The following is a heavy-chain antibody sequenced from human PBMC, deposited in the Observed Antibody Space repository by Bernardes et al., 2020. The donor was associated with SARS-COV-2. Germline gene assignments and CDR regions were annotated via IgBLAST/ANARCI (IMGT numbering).Heavy chain of an antibody. J-gene: IGHJ4*02. CDR1: GYSISSGYY. D-gene: IGHD5-18*01. Sequence: SETLSLTCAVSGYSISSGYYWGWIRQPPGKGLEWIGSIYHSGSTYYNPSLKSRVTISVDTSKNQFSLKLSSVTAADTAVYYCASGYSYSLLDYWGQGTLVTVSS. CDR3: ASGYSYSLLDY. V-gene: IGHV4-38-2*01. CDR2: IYHSGST.